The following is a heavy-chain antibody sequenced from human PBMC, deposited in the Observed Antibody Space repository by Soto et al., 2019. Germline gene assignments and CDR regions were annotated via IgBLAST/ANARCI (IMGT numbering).Heavy chain of an antibody. CDR3: ERSGSLGMDV. V-gene: IGHV4-34*01. CDR1: GAPFSGHF. J-gene: IGHJ6*02. Sequence: SETLSLTYTVSGAPFSGHFWSWIRQPPGKGLEWIGEINHSGRTSYNPSLQSRVTMSVDTSKNQFSLKLSSVTAADTAVYYCERSGSLGMDVWGQGTTVT. D-gene: IGHD1-26*01. CDR2: INHSGRT.